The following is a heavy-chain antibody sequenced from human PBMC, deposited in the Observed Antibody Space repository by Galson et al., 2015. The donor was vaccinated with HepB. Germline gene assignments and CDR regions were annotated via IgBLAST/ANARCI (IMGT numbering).Heavy chain of an antibody. V-gene: IGHV1-69*10. CDR2: IIPILGIA. CDR1: GGTFSSYA. J-gene: IGHJ4*02. Sequence: SVKVSCKASGGTFSSYAISWVRQAPGQGLEWMGGIIPILGIANYAQKFQGRVTITADKSTSTAYMELSSLRSEDTAVYYCARDIIAAAATDYWGQGTLVTVSS. D-gene: IGHD6-13*01. CDR3: ARDIIAAAATDY.